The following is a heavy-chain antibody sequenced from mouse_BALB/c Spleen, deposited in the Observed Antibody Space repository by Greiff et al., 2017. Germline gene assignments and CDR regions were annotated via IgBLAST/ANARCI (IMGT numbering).Heavy chain of an antibody. V-gene: IGHV3-6*02. J-gene: IGHJ2*01. D-gene: IGHD4-1*01. CDR2: ISYDGSN. CDR1: GYSITSGYY. Sequence: DVKLQESGPGLVKPSQSLSLTCSVTGYSITSGYYWNWIRQFPGNKLEWMGYISYDGSNNYNPSLKNRISITRDTSKNQFFLKLNSVTTEDTATYYCARSGTLDDWGQGTTLTVSS. CDR3: ARSGTLDD.